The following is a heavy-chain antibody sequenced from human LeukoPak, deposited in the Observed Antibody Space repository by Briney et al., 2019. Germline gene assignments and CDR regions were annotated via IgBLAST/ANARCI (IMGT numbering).Heavy chain of an antibody. V-gene: IGHV3-23*01. J-gene: IGHJ3*02. Sequence: GGSLRLSCAASGFTISSDAMIWVRQAPGKGLEWVSNISGGGGDTYYGDSVKGRFTISRDNSKTTLYLQMNSLRAEDTAVYWCVKTMTGYFSDGFDIWGQGTMVTVSS. D-gene: IGHD3-9*01. CDR3: VKTMTGYFSDGFDI. CDR2: ISGGGGDT. CDR1: GFTISSDA.